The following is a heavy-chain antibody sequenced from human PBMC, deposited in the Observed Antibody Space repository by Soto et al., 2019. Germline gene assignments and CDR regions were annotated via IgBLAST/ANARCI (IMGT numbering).Heavy chain of an antibody. CDR3: ARDRPGGYGYSWDDFLYYYGMDV. J-gene: IGHJ6*02. Sequence: GGSLRLSCAASGFSFKSYAIHWVRQAPGKGLEWVAVVSYDGSNKFYADSVKGRFTISRDDSKNTVFLQMNSLRVEDTAVFYCARDRPGGYGYSWDDFLYYYGMDVWGQGTTVTVSS. CDR2: VSYDGSNK. CDR1: GFSFKSYA. D-gene: IGHD5-18*01. V-gene: IGHV3-30-3*01.